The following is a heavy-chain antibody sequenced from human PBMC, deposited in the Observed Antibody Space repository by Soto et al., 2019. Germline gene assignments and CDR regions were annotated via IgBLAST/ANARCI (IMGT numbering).Heavy chain of an antibody. CDR1: GFTFSSYA. CDR2: ISGSGGST. D-gene: IGHD2-2*01. J-gene: IGHJ6*02. CDR3: AKALGDNKKYCSSTSCYYYYYYGMDV. Sequence: PVGSLRLSCAASGFTFSSYAMSWVRQAPGKGLEWVSAISGSGGSTYYADSVKGRFTISRDNSKNTLYLQMNSLRAEDTAVYYCAKALGDNKKYCSSTSCYYYYYYGMDVWGQGTTVTVSS. V-gene: IGHV3-23*01.